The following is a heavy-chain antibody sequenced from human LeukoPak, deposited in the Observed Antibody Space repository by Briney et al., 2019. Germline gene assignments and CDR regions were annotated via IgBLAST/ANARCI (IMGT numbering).Heavy chain of an antibody. CDR1: GGSISSSSYY. Sequence: TSETLSLTCTVSGGSISSSSYYWGWIRQPPGKGLEWIGSIYYSGSTYYNPSLKSRVAISVDTSKNQFSLKLSSVTAADTAVYYCARGYVKIHGAFDIWGQGTMVTVSS. CDR3: ARGYVKIHGAFDI. J-gene: IGHJ3*02. D-gene: IGHD2-15*01. V-gene: IGHV4-39*07. CDR2: IYYSGST.